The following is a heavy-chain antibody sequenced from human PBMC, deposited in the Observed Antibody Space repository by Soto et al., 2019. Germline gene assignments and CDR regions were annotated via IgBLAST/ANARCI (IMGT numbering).Heavy chain of an antibody. CDR2: INPSSGET. J-gene: IGHJ5*02. CDR1: GYTFSSYG. CDR3: ARDWYPRFDP. D-gene: IGHD6-13*01. V-gene: IGHV1-18*01. Sequence: QIRLVQSGGGVRTPGASVKVSCKASGYTFSSYGITWVRQAPGQGLEWLGWINPSSGETNYAQKFQGRVTVTTDTSTTTGYMELRNLTFDDTAVYYCARDWYPRFDPWGQGTLVTVSS.